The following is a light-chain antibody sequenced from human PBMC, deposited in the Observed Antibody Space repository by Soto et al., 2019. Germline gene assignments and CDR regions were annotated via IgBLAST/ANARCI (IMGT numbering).Light chain of an antibody. CDR1: QSVSSY. CDR2: DAS. V-gene: IGKV3-11*01. Sequence: EIVLTQSPATLSLSPGERATLSCRASQSVSSYLAWYQQKPGQAPRLLIYDASNRATGIPARFSGSGSGTGFTLTISSLEPEDFAVYYCQQRRNWPPRYTFGQGTKLEIK. J-gene: IGKJ2*01. CDR3: QQRRNWPPRYT.